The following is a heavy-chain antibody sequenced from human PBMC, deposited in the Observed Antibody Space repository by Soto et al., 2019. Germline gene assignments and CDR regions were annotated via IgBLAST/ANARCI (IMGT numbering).Heavy chain of an antibody. CDR2: IYYSGST. V-gene: IGHV4-39*01. CDR3: ARSWYYDSSGFIIHYYYGMDV. Sequence: SETLSLTCTVSGGSISSSSYYWGWIRQPPGKGLEWIGSIYYSGSTYYNPSLKSRVTISVDTSKNQFSLQLSSVTTADTAVYYCARSWYYDSSGFIIHYYYGMDVWGQGTTVTVSS. D-gene: IGHD3-22*01. CDR1: GGSISSSSYY. J-gene: IGHJ6*02.